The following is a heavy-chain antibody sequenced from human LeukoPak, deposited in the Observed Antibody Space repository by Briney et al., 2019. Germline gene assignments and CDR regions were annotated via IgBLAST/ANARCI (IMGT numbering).Heavy chain of an antibody. CDR3: AKGSYYDSSGSFYFGY. CDR2: ISGSGDNT. J-gene: IGHJ4*02. D-gene: IGHD3-22*01. Sequence: GGSLRLSCAASGLTFSSYAMSWVRQAPGKGLEWVSGISGSGDNTYYADSVKGRFTISRDNSKNTLYVQVNSLGTEDTAAYYCAKGSYYDSSGSFYFGYWGQGTLVTVSS. CDR1: GLTFSSYA. V-gene: IGHV3-23*01.